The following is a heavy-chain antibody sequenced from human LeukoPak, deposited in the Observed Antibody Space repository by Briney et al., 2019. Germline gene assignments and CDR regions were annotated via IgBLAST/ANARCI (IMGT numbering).Heavy chain of an antibody. CDR1: GYTFTSYF. J-gene: IGHJ4*02. CDR2: ISAYNGNT. CDR3: ARVYGDYVPDFDY. D-gene: IGHD4-17*01. V-gene: IGHV1-18*01. Sequence: ASVKVSFQACGYTFTSYFISWVRQAPGQGLEWMGWISAYNGNTNYAQKLQGRVTMTTDTSTSTAYMELRSMRSHDTAVYYCARVYGDYVPDFDYWGQGTLVTVSS.